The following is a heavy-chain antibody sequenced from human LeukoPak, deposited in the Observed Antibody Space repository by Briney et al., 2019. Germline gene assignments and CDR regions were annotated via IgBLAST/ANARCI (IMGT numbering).Heavy chain of an antibody. CDR3: ARESRGYFY. V-gene: IGHV3-21*01. D-gene: IGHD3-22*01. J-gene: IGHJ4*02. CDR1: GFTFSTYS. Sequence: GGSLRLSCAASGFTFSTYSMNWVRQAPGKGLEWVSSISSGSSFIYYADSVKGRFTISRDNAKNSLFLQMNSLRAEDTAVYYCARESRGYFYWGQGTLVTVSS. CDR2: ISSGSSFI.